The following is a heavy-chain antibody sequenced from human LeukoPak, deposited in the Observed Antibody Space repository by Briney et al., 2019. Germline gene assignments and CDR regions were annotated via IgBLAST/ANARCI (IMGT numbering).Heavy chain of an antibody. CDR2: IYYSGST. CDR3: ARVNRYYMDV. Sequence: SETLSLTCTVSAGSISFYYWNWIRQPPGKGLEWIGYIYYSGSTNYNPSLKSRVTISLDTSKNQFSLKLSSVTAADTAIYYCARVNRYYMDVWGKGTTVTVSS. V-gene: IGHV4-59*01. CDR1: AGSISFYY. D-gene: IGHD1-14*01. J-gene: IGHJ6*03.